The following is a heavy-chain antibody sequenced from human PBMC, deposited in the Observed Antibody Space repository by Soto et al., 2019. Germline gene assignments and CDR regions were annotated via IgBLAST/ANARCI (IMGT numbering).Heavy chain of an antibody. V-gene: IGHV1-2*04. Sequence: ASVKVSCKASGYTFTGYYMHWVRQAPGQGLEWMGWINPNSGGTNYAQKFQGWVTMTRDTSISTAYMELSRLRSDDTAVYYCARGGAAAGPNLYYYYYMDVWGKGTTVTVSS. J-gene: IGHJ6*03. CDR2: INPNSGGT. D-gene: IGHD6-13*01. CDR1: GYTFTGYY. CDR3: ARGGAAAGPNLYYYYYMDV.